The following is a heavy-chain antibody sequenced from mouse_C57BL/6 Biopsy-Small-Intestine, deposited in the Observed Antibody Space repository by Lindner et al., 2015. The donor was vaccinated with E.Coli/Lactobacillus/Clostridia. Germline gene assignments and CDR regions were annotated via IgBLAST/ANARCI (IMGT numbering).Heavy chain of an antibody. V-gene: IGHV1-77*01. J-gene: IGHJ4*01. CDR2: LGGYSGNT. Sequence: SVKVSCKASGFTFTNYGVTWVRQAPGQGLEWMGWLGGYSGNTFYAQNFQGRVTMTTDTSTSTAYMELRSLRSDDTAVYFCARDPAGVPSARAPSSWFDPWGQGTLVTVSS. D-gene: IGHD3-3*01. CDR3: ARDPAGVPSARAPSSWFDP. CDR1: GFTFTNYG.